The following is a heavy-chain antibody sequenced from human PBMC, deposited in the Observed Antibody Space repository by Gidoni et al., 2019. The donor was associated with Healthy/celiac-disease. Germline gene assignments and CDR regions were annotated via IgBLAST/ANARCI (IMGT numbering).Heavy chain of an antibody. CDR1: GYSFTSYW. V-gene: IGHV5-51*01. D-gene: IGHD6-19*01. Sequence: EVQLVQSGAEVKKPGESLKISCKGSGYSFTSYWIGWVRQMPGKGLEWMGIIYPGDSDTRYSPSFQGQVTISADKSISTAYLQWSSLKASDTAMYYCARHVITHEQWLAPNFDYWGQGTLVTVSS. CDR3: ARHVITHEQWLAPNFDY. CDR2: IYPGDSDT. J-gene: IGHJ4*02.